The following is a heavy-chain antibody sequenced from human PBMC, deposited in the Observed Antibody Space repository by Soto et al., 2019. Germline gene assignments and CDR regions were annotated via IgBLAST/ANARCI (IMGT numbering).Heavy chain of an antibody. CDR2: VYYTGDT. CDR3: VSYDRRSGRKTLDY. J-gene: IGHJ4*02. D-gene: IGHD3-10*01. V-gene: IGHV4-59*01. CDR1: GDSISTFY. Sequence: SETLSLTCTVPGDSISTFYWSWVRQPPGRGLEWIGYVYYTGDTNYNPSLKSRVTMSIDTSENQLSLKLSSVTAADTAVYYCVSYDRRSGRKTLDYWGQGTLVTVSS.